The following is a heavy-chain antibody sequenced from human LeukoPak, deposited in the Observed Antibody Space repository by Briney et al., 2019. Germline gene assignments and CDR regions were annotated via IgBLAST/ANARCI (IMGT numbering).Heavy chain of an antibody. CDR3: ARGEPSTLLNNDYYFMDV. CDR1: DGSISSGAYS. Sequence: SETLSLTCSVSDGSISSGAYSWNWIRQPPGRGLEWVGYIYHGGSPYYNPSLKSRVTISLDWSKNQFSLSLSSVTAADTAVYYCARGEPSTLLNNDYYFMDVWGKGTTVTVSS. CDR2: IYHGGSP. J-gene: IGHJ6*03. D-gene: IGHD1-14*01. V-gene: IGHV4-30-2*01.